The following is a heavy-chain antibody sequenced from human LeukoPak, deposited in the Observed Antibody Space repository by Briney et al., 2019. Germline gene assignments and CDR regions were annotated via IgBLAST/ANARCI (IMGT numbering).Heavy chain of an antibody. V-gene: IGHV4-61*02. D-gene: IGHD1-1*01. CDR2: IYTSGST. J-gene: IGHJ3*02. Sequence: SETLSLTCTVSGGSISSGSYYWRWVRQPAGKELEWIGRIYTSGSTNYNPSLKSRVTISVDTSKNQFSLKLSSVTAADTAVYYCARDVTGTDAFDIWGQGTMVTVSS. CDR3: ARDVTGTDAFDI. CDR1: GGSISSGSYY.